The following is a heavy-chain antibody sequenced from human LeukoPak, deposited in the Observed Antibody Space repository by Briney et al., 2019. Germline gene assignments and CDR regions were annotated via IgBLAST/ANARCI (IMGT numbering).Heavy chain of an antibody. Sequence: GGSLRLSCAASGFTFSSYRMNWVRRAPGKGLDGVALSSWDGGHTYYGGSVEGRFTISRGNSKKYVYFQMNSLTTEDTAFFLCWASGGNACDFWGQGTMVTVSS. V-gene: IGHV3-43*01. CDR2: SSWDGGHT. J-gene: IGHJ3*01. CDR1: GFTFSSYR. D-gene: IGHD6-13*01. CDR3: WASGGNACDF.